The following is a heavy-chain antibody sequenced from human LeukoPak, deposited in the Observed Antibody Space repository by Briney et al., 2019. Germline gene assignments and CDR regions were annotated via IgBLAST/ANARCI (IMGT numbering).Heavy chain of an antibody. CDR2: INPNSGGT. Sequence: EASVKVSCKASGYTFTGYYMHWVRQAPGQGLEWMGWINPNSGGTNYAQKFQGRVTMTRDTSISTAYMELSRLRSDDTAVYYCASPPYGSSWYYFDYWGQGTLVTVSS. CDR3: ASPPYGSSWYYFDY. D-gene: IGHD6-13*01. J-gene: IGHJ4*02. V-gene: IGHV1-2*02. CDR1: GYTFTGYY.